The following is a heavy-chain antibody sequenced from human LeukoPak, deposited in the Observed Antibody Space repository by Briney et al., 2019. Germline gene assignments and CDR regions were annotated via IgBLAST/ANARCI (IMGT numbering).Heavy chain of an antibody. CDR1: GYTFTSYG. V-gene: IGHV1-18*01. CDR2: ISAYNGNT. D-gene: IGHD3-3*01. Sequence: ASVKVSCKASGYTFTSYGISWVRQAPGQGLERMGWISAYNGNTNYAQKLQGRVTMTTDTSTSTAYMELRSLRSDDTAVYYCARDGHDLWSGYFYYWGQGTLVTVSS. CDR3: ARDGHDLWSGYFYY. J-gene: IGHJ4*02.